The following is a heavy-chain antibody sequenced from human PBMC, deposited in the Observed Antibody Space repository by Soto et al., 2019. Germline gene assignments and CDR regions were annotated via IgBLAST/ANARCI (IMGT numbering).Heavy chain of an antibody. J-gene: IGHJ5*02. CDR1: GGSISSGGYS. Sequence: QLQLQESGSGLVKPSQTLSLTCAVSGGSISSGGYSWSWIRQPPGKGLEWIGYIYHSGSTYYNPSLKSRVTISVDRSKHQFSLKLSSVTAADTAVYYCARVYCSGGSCFWLDPWGQGTLVTVSS. D-gene: IGHD2-15*01. V-gene: IGHV4-30-2*01. CDR2: IYHSGST. CDR3: ARVYCSGGSCFWLDP.